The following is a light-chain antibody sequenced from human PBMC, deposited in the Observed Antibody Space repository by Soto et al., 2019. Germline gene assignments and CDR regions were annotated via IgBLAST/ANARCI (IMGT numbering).Light chain of an antibody. CDR2: GAS. J-gene: IGKJ2*01. Sequence: EIVLTQSPGTLSLSPGERATLSCRASQSVSSSYLAWYQQKPGQAPRLLIYGASSRATGIPDRFSGSASGTDFTLTISILEPEDFAVYYCQHYGSSPYTFGQGTKLEIK. CDR1: QSVSSSY. V-gene: IGKV3-20*01. CDR3: QHYGSSPYT.